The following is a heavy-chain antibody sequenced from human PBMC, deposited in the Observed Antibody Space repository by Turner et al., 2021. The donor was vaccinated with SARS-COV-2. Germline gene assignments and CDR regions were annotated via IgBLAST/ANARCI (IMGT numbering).Heavy chain of an antibody. D-gene: IGHD3-22*01. J-gene: IGHJ4*02. CDR1: GYTFTSYG. CDR2: ISAYNGNT. Sequence: QVQLVQSGAEVKKPGASVKVSCKASGYTFTSYGISWVRQSPGQGLEWMGWISAYNGNTNDAKKLQGRVTMTTDTSTSTAYMELRSLRSDDAAVYYCARGYGYYDSSGYYYLDYWGQGTLVTVSS. V-gene: IGHV1-18*01. CDR3: ARGYGYYDSSGYYYLDY.